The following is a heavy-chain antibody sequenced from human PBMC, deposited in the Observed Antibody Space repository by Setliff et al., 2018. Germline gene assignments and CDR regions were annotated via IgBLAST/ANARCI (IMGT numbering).Heavy chain of an antibody. Sequence: SETLSLTCTVSGGSINSGDYFWSWFRQLPGKGLEWIGYIYSTGSTHYNPSLKSRLTMSVDTSKNQFSLNLKSVTAADTAVYFCARDGSYYDRGGNRTWFFDLWGRGTLVTVS. CDR1: GGSINSGDYF. J-gene: IGHJ2*01. D-gene: IGHD3-22*01. CDR2: IYSTGST. CDR3: ARDGSYYDRGGNRTWFFDL. V-gene: IGHV4-31*03.